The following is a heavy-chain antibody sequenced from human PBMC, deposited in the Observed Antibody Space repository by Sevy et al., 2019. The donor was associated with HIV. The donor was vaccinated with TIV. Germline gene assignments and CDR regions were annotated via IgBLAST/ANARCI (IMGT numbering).Heavy chain of an antibody. CDR1: GFTFTLYA. CDR3: ARVAVEYCTDDCYHRFDY. CDR2: ISYSGTNK. Sequence: GGSLRLSCAASGFTFTLYAIHWVRQAPGKGLEWVALISYSGTNKYYADSVNGRFTISRDDSKNTAYLQMNNLRTDDTAVYCCARVAVEYCTDDCYHRFDYWGQGTQVTVSS. J-gene: IGHJ4*02. D-gene: IGHD2-21*02. V-gene: IGHV3-30-3*01.